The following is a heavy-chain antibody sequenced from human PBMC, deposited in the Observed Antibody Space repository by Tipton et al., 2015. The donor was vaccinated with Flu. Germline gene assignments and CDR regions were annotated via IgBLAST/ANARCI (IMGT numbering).Heavy chain of an antibody. CDR2: IYYSGSP. Sequence: TLSLTCSVSGDSISSYYWSWIRQPPGKGLEYIGYIYYSGSPNYNPSLKSRVTISVDTSKNQFSLKLTSVTAADTAVYYCGRVPLWFGELPSYGMDVWGQGTTVTVSS. CDR1: GDSISSYY. CDR3: GRVPLWFGELPSYGMDV. J-gene: IGHJ6*02. V-gene: IGHV4-59*01. D-gene: IGHD3-10*01.